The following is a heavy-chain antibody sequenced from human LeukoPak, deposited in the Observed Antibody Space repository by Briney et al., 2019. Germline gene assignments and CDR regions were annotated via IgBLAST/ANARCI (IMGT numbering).Heavy chain of an antibody. CDR3: VRLRRNYDSSGYYYYYDY. V-gene: IGHV3-21*01. CDR1: GYTFSSFS. CDR2: ISVRSNYI. D-gene: IGHD3-22*01. Sequence: GGSLRPSCVASGYTFSSFSINWVRQAPGKGLEWVSSISVRSNYIYYADSVRGRFSISRDDARNSLYLQMDSLRGDDTAVYYCVRLRRNYDSSGYYYYYDYWGQGTLVTVSS. J-gene: IGHJ4*02.